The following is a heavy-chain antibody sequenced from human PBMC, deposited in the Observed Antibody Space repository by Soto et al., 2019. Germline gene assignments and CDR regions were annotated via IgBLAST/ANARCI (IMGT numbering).Heavy chain of an antibody. D-gene: IGHD1-7*01. CDR1: GFTFSSNY. V-gene: IGHV3-53*01. J-gene: IGHJ5*02. CDR2: IYSGGST. CDR3: ARDRRMNYGGLNWFDP. Sequence: GSQRLSWAASGFTFSSNYMSWVRPSPVEGLEWVAVIYSGGSTYYADSVKGRFTISRYNSKNTLYPQMNSLRAEDTAVYYCARDRRMNYGGLNWFDPWGQGTLVTVSS.